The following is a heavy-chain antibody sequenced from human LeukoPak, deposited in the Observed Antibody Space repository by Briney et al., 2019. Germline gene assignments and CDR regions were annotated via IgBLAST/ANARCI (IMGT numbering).Heavy chain of an antibody. CDR3: ARDGVAIAAADYYGMDV. CDR1: GFTFSDYY. Sequence: SGGSLRLSCAASGFTFSDYYMSWLRQAPGKGLEWVSYISSSGSTIYYADSVKGRFTISRDNAKNSLYLQMNRLRAEDTAVYYCARDGVAIAAADYYGMDVWGQGTTVTVPS. V-gene: IGHV3-11*04. D-gene: IGHD6-13*01. CDR2: ISSSGSTI. J-gene: IGHJ6*02.